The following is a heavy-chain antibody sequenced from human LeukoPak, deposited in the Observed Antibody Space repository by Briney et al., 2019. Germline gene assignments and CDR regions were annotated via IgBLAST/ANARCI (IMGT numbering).Heavy chain of an antibody. CDR3: ARWNGSGPFDY. CDR2: INSDGSST. CDR1: GFTFSGFR. Sequence: PGGSLRLSCAASGFTFSGFRMHWVRQAPGKGLVWVSRINSDGSSTTYADSVKGRFTISRDNANNTLCLQMNSLRAEDTAVYYCARWNGSGPFDYWGQGTLVTVSS. D-gene: IGHD6-19*01. J-gene: IGHJ4*02. V-gene: IGHV3-74*01.